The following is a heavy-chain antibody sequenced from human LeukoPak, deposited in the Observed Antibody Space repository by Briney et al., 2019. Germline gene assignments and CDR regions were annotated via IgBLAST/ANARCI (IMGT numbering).Heavy chain of an antibody. CDR2: ISSSGSTI. D-gene: IGHD3-22*01. CDR1: GFTFSDYY. J-gene: IGHJ4*02. Sequence: GGSLRLSCAASGFTFSDYYMSWLRQAPGKGLEWVSYISSSGSTIYYADSVKGRFTISRDNAKNSLYLQMNSLRAEDTAVYYCARGPYYYDSSGYYYRKLFDYWGQGTLVTVSS. V-gene: IGHV3-11*01. CDR3: ARGPYYYDSSGYYYRKLFDY.